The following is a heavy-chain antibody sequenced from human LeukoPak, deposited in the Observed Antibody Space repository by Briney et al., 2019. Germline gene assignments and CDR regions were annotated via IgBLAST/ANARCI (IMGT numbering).Heavy chain of an antibody. CDR3: ARAGDAFDI. CDR2: IWYDGSDK. J-gene: IGHJ3*02. Sequence: GGSLRLSCVASGFTFSSFGMHWVRQAPGKGLEWVAVIWYDGSDKYYADSVRGRFTISRDNSKTTLYLQMSSLRAEDTAVYYCARAGDAFDIWGQGTMVTVSS. V-gene: IGHV3-33*01. CDR1: GFTFSSFG.